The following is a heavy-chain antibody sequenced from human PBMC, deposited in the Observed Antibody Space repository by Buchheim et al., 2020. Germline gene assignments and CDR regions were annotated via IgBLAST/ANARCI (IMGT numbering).Heavy chain of an antibody. CDR2: IYYSGST. D-gene: IGHD2-21*01. CDR1: GGSISSSSDY. CDR3: ARLEVVAGFFSPRANWFDP. Sequence: QLQLQESGPGLVKPSETLSLTCTVSGGSISSSSDYWGWIRQPPGKGLEWIGSIYYSGSTYYNPSLKSRVTISEDTSKNQFSLQLSSVTAADTAVYYCARLEVVAGFFSPRANWFDPWGQGTL. V-gene: IGHV4-39*01. J-gene: IGHJ5*02.